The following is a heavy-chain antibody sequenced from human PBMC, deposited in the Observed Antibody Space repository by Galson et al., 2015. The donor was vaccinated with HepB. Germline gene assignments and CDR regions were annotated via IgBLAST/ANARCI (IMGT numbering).Heavy chain of an antibody. Sequence: SLRLSCAASGFTFSSYGMHWVRQAPGKGLEWVAVISYDGSNKYYADSVKGRFTISRDNSKNTLYLQMNSLRAEDTAVYYCAKAWNGDPYDYWGQGTLVTVSS. CDR2: ISYDGSNK. D-gene: IGHD4-17*01. CDR1: GFTFSSYG. J-gene: IGHJ4*02. V-gene: IGHV3-30*18. CDR3: AKAWNGDPYDY.